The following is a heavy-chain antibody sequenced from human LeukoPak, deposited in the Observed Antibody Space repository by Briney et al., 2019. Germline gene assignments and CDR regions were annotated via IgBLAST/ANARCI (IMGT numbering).Heavy chain of an antibody. CDR1: GFTFSSYA. D-gene: IGHD3-3*01. CDR2: ISGSGGST. J-gene: IGHJ4*02. CDR3: AKSDVLRFLEKFDY. Sequence: GGSLRLSCAASGFTFSSYAMSWVRQAPGKGLEWVSAISGSGGSTYYADSVKGRFTTSRDNSKNTLYLQMNSLRAEDTAVYYCAKSDVLRFLEKFDYWGQGTLVTVSS. V-gene: IGHV3-23*01.